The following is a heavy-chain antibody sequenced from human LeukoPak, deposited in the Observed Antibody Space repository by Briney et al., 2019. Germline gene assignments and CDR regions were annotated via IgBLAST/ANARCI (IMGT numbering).Heavy chain of an antibody. CDR1: GFTFSNYA. D-gene: IGHD6-19*01. J-gene: IGHJ6*03. CDR3: AKDWAVAGTYYYYYMDV. CDR2: ISYDGSNK. V-gene: IGHV3-30*04. Sequence: PGGSLRLSCAASGFTFSNYAMHWVRQAPGKGLEWVAVISYDGSNKYYTDSVKGRFTISGDSSKNTLYLQMNSLRPEDTAVYYCAKDWAVAGTYYYYYMDVWGKGTTVTVSS.